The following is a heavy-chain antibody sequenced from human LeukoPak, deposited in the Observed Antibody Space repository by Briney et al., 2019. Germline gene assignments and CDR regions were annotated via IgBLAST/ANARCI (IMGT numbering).Heavy chain of an antibody. D-gene: IGHD1-26*01. V-gene: IGHV3-74*01. CDR1: GFTFSNYA. CDR2: ISSDGSSI. CDR3: ARAQMGAPTDY. J-gene: IGHJ4*02. Sequence: PGRSLRLSCAASGFTFSNYAMYWVRQAPGKGLVWVSRISSDGSSIIYADSVKGRFTNSRDIAKNTLYLQMNSLRAEDTAVYYCARAQMGAPTDYWGQGTLVTVSS.